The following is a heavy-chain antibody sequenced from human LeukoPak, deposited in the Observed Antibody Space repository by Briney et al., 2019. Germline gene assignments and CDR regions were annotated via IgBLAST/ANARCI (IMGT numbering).Heavy chain of an antibody. CDR3: VRDLDWGAFDV. J-gene: IGHJ3*01. D-gene: IGHD3/OR15-3a*01. V-gene: IGHV3-53*01. CDR1: GFTVSSNY. CDR2: IYSGGST. Sequence: GGSLRLSCAASGFTVSSNYMSWVRQAPGKGLEWVSVIYSGGSTYYADSVMGRFTISRDNRKSTVSLQMNSLRAEDTALYYCVRDLDWGAFDVWGQGRMVTVSP.